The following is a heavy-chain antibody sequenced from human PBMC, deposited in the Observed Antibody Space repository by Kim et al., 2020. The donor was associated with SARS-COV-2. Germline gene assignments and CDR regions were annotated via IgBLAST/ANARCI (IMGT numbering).Heavy chain of an antibody. V-gene: IGHV4-30-4*01. CDR2: TDDSGST. J-gene: IGHJ4*02. CDR1: GCSISSGYYY. D-gene: IGHD3-3*01. Sequence: SESLSLTCTVSGCSISSGYYYWSWIRQPPGKGLEWIGYTDDSGSTYYNSALKSRVTISVDTSKNQFSLKLSSVTAADTAVYYCARVRFSVTIFAVVTRVFDYWGQGTLVTVSS. CDR3: ARVRFSVTIFAVVTRVFDY.